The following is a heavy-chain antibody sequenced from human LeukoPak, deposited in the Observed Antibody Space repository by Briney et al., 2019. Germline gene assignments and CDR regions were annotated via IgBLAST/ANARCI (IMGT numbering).Heavy chain of an antibody. Sequence: GGSLRLSCETSGFIFNNYAVNWVRQAPGKGLEWVSSISGGGTTYYSDCVKGRFTISQDSSQNSLNLQMHSLRAEDAAVYFCARGWSSVSYYFQYWGQGTLVTVSS. D-gene: IGHD6-13*01. J-gene: IGHJ4*02. CDR1: GFIFNNYA. CDR2: ISGGGTT. V-gene: IGHV3-23*01. CDR3: ARGWSSVSYYFQY.